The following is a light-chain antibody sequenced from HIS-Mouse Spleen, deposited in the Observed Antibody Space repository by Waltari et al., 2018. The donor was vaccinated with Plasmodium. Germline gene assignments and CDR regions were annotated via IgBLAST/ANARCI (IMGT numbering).Light chain of an antibody. J-gene: IGLJ3*02. CDR3: SSYTSSSTPWV. Sequence: QSALTQPASVSGSPGQSTTTSCPAPISHVGGYNYVSWYQQHPGKAPKLMIYEVSNRPSGVSNRFSGSKSGNTASLTISGLQAEDEADYYCSSYTSSSTPWVFGGGTKLTVL. V-gene: IGLV2-14*01. CDR2: EVS. CDR1: ISHVGGYNY.